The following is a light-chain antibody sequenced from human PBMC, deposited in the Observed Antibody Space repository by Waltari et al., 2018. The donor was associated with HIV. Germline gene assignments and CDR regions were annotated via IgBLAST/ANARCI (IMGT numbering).Light chain of an antibody. J-gene: IGLJ2*01. CDR2: KDT. Sequence: SYELTQAPSLSVPPGQTAKITCSGDTLSKHYVYWYQQKAGQAPVMIISKDTEMISGIPTRFSASSSGTTATLIISGVLAEDEADYYCQSAHSSATSFGGGTKLTVL. CDR3: QSAHSSATS. V-gene: IGLV3-25*03. CDR1: TLSKHY.